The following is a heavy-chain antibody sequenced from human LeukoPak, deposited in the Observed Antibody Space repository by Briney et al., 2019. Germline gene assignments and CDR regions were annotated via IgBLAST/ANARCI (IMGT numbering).Heavy chain of an antibody. V-gene: IGHV2-5*01. J-gene: IGHJ4*02. CDR1: GFSLTTSGVG. CDR3: AHSYDTGGNYYSRFDY. Sequence: SGPTLVKPTQTLTLTCTFSGFSLTTSGVGVGWIRQPPGKALEWLALIYWNDHKPYSPALRSRLTVTKDTSKSQVVLTMTNMDPVDTATYYCAHSYDTGGNYYSRFDYWGQGTLVTVSS. D-gene: IGHD3-22*01. CDR2: IYWNDHK.